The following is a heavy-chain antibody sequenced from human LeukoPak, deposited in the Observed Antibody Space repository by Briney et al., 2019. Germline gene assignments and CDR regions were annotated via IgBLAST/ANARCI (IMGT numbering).Heavy chain of an antibody. J-gene: IGHJ4*02. D-gene: IGHD2-2*01. CDR2: IYSGDST. Sequence: GGSLRLSCAVSGFTVSSNYMSWVRQAPGKGLEWVSVIYSGDSTYYAHSVSGRFTISRHNSKNTLYLQMNSLRAEDTAVYYCARDTRASLDYWGQGTLVTVSS. V-gene: IGHV3-66*01. CDR3: ARDTRASLDY. CDR1: GFTVSSNY.